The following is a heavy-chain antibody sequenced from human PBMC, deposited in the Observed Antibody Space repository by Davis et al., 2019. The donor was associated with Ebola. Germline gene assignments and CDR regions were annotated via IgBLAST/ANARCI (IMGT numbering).Heavy chain of an antibody. J-gene: IGHJ6*03. CDR3: ARGDVDTTMAYYYYYMDV. CDR2: IYRGGST. Sequence: PGGSLRLSCAASEFTVSSHYMSWVRQAPGKGLEWVSVIYRGGSTYYADSVKGRFTISRDNPKNTLYLQMNSLRAEDTAVYFCARGDVDTTMAYYYYYMDVWGKGTTVTVSS. CDR1: EFTVSSHY. V-gene: IGHV3-53*01. D-gene: IGHD5-18*01.